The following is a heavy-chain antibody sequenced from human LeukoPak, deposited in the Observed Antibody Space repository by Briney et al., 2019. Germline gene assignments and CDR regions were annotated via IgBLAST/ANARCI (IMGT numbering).Heavy chain of an antibody. V-gene: IGHV3-23*01. CDR3: AKDGDASSHFDY. J-gene: IGHJ4*02. D-gene: IGHD7-27*01. CDR1: RFTFSNSA. CDR2: ISGSGGST. Sequence: PGGSLRLSCAASRFTFSNSAMNWVRQAPGKGLEWVSAISGSGGSTYYADSVKGRFTISRDNSKNTLYLQINSLRAEDTAIYSCAKDGDASSHFDYWGQGTLVTVSS.